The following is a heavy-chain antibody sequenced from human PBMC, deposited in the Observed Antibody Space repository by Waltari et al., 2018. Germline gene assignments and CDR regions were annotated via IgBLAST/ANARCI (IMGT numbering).Heavy chain of an antibody. CDR3: GTTGVAGTDLSH. Sequence: QVQLVQTGAEVKKPGSSVKVSCKASGGTVSRDAISWVRQAPGQGLEWMCGFPPHFGTANYPPKYQGSVTITADDSTSAAYLGLSRLGSEDTAVYCCGTTGVAGTDLSHWGQGTLVTVSS. CDR1: GGTVSRDA. J-gene: IGHJ4*02. D-gene: IGHD6-19*01. CDR2: FPPHFGTA. V-gene: IGHV1-69*01.